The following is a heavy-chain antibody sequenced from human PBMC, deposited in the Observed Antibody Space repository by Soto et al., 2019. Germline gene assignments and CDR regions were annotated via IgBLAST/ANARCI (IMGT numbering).Heavy chain of an antibody. CDR1: GGSISSYY. CDR2: IYYSGST. D-gene: IGHD4-17*01. V-gene: IGHV4-59*01. CDR3: ASSRGDTDLFDY. J-gene: IGHJ4*02. Sequence: ETLSLTCTVSGGSISSYYWSWIRQPPGKGLEWIGCIYYSGSTNYNPSLKSRVTTSVDTSKNQFSLKLSSVTAADTAVYYCASSRGDTDLFDYWGQGTLVTVSS.